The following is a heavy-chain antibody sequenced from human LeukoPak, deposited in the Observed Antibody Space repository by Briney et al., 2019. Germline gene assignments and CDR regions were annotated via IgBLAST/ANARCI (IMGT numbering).Heavy chain of an antibody. CDR2: IYYSGST. V-gene: IGHV4-39*01. Sequence: SETLSLTCTVSGGSISSSSYCWGWIRQPPGKGLEWIGSIYYSGSTYYNPSLKSRVTISVDTSKNQFSLKLSSVTAADTAVYYCARIGGIAARPVAYWGQGTLVTVSS. J-gene: IGHJ4*02. CDR3: ARIGGIAARPVAY. D-gene: IGHD6-6*01. CDR1: GGSISSSSYC.